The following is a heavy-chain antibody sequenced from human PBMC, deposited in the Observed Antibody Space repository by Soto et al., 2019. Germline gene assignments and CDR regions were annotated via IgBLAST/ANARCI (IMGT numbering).Heavy chain of an antibody. Sequence: VQLVQSGAEVKKPGASVKVSCKASGYTFTSYGSSWVRQAPGQGLEWMGWISAYNGNTNYAQKLQGRVTMTTNTSKSTADMELRSLRSDDRAVYCCARGSSGSNNWFDPWGQGTLVTVSS. D-gene: IGHD6-19*01. V-gene: IGHV1-18*01. CDR2: ISAYNGNT. CDR1: GYTFTSYG. J-gene: IGHJ5*02. CDR3: ARGSSGSNNWFDP.